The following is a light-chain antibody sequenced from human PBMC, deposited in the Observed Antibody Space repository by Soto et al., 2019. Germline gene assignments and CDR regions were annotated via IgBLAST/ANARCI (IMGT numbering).Light chain of an antibody. V-gene: IGLV1-44*01. CDR1: SSNIGSNT. CDR3: QSFDSSLTGVV. CDR2: GNI. Sequence: QSVLTQPPSASGTPGQRVTISCSGSSSNIGSNTVNWYQQLPGTAPKLLISGNINRPSGVPDRFSASKSGTSASLAITGLQAEDEADYYCQSFDSSLTGVVFGGGTKVTVL. J-gene: IGLJ2*01.